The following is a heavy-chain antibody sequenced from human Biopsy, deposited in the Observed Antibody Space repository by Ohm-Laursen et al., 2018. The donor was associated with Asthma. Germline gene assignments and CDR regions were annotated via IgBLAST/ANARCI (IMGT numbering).Heavy chain of an antibody. Sequence: SSVKVSCKASGGTFSSYAISWVRQAPGQGLEWMGGTIPIFGTANYAQKFQGRVTITADESTSTAYMELSSLRSEDTAVYYCARDPHNSYLASLRTKFNYYYYGMDVWGQGTTVTVSS. CDR3: ARDPHNSYLASLRTKFNYYYYGMDV. J-gene: IGHJ6*02. V-gene: IGHV1-69*01. CDR1: GGTFSSYA. D-gene: IGHD1-7*01. CDR2: TIPIFGTA.